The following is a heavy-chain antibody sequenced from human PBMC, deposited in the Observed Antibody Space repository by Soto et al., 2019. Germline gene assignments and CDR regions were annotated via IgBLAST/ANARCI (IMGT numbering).Heavy chain of an antibody. CDR1: GYAFTSYA. V-gene: IGHV1-3*01. CDR2: INAGNGNT. Sequence: ASVKVSCKASGYAFTSYAMHWVRQAPGQRLEWMGWINAGNGNTKYSQKFQGRVTITRDTSASTAYMELSSLRSEDTAVYYCAVESRYCSGGSCYSAGSYYFDXWG. CDR3: AVESRYCSGGSCYSAGSYYFDX. J-gene: IGHJ4*01. D-gene: IGHD2-15*01.